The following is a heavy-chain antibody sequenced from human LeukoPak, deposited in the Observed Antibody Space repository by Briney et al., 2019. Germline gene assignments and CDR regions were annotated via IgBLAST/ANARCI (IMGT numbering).Heavy chain of an antibody. Sequence: SVKVSCKASGGTFSNSAITWVRQAPGQGLEWMGGSIPLLDTGNFAQKFQGRVTVTADESTGTAYMELSSLRSEDTAVYYCARARAHEYCSITGCLDYWGQGTLVIVSS. CDR3: ARARAHEYCSITGCLDY. V-gene: IGHV1-69*13. CDR1: GGTFSNSA. J-gene: IGHJ4*02. CDR2: SIPLLDTG. D-gene: IGHD2-2*01.